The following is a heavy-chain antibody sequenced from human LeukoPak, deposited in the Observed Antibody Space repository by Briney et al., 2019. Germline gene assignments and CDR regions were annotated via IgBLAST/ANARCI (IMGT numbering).Heavy chain of an antibody. D-gene: IGHD2-15*01. CDR2: INHSGST. CDR1: GGSFSGYY. V-gene: IGHV4-34*01. Sequence: SETLSLTCAVYGGSFSGYYWSWIRQPPGKGLEWIGEINHSGSTNYNPSLKSRVTISVDTSKNQFSLKLSSVTAADTAVYYCARVGISSVVVAATRWWFDPWGQGTLVTVSS. J-gene: IGHJ5*02. CDR3: ARVGISSVVVAATRWWFDP.